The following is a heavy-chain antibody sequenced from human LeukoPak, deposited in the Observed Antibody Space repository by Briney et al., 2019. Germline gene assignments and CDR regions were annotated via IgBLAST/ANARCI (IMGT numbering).Heavy chain of an antibody. CDR1: GFTFSSYA. CDR2: ISASGGSP. J-gene: IGHJ4*02. CDR3: AKRNYDSSGYYPHYFDY. V-gene: IGHV3-23*01. D-gene: IGHD3-22*01. Sequence: GGSLRLSCAASGFTFSSYAMTWVRQAPGKGLDLVSGISASGGSPYYADSVKGRFAISRDNSKNTLYLQMNSLRAEDTAVYYCAKRNYDSSGYYPHYFDYWGQGTLVTVSS.